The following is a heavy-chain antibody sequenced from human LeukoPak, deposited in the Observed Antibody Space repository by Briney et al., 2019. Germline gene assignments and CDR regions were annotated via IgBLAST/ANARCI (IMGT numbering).Heavy chain of an antibody. CDR1: GFTFSSYS. D-gene: IGHD3-16*01. CDR3: AKDGGTFLRRGIDY. V-gene: IGHV3-21*04. Sequence: GGSLRLSCAASGFTFSSYSMNWVRQAPGKGLEWVSSISSSSSYIYYADSVKGRFTISRDNAKNSLYLQMNSLRAEDTALYYCAKDGGTFLRRGIDYWGQGTLVTVSS. J-gene: IGHJ4*02. CDR2: ISSSSSYI.